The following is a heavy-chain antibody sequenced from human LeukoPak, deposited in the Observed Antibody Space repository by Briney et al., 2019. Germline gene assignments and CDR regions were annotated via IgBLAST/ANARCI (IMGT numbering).Heavy chain of an antibody. CDR2: ISSSGSYI. J-gene: IGHJ4*02. CDR1: GFTFSSYS. Sequence: GGSLRLSCAASGFTFSSYSMNWVRQAPGKGLEWVSSISSSGSYIYYADSVKGRFTISRDNAKNSLYLQMNSLRAEDTAVYYCARALYDSSGYYSHFDYWGQGTLVAVSA. V-gene: IGHV3-21*01. D-gene: IGHD3-22*01. CDR3: ARALYDSSGYYSHFDY.